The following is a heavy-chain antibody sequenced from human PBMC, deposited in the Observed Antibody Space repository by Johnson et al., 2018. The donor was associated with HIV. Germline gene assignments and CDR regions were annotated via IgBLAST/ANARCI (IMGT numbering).Heavy chain of an antibody. CDR3: ARGGGS. D-gene: IGHD3-16*01. J-gene: IGHJ3*01. CDR2: ISSNGGST. Sequence: VQLVESGGGLVQPGGSLRLSCAASGFSFSSYGVHWVRQAPGKGLEYVSSISSNGGSTYYANSVKGRFTISRDNSKNTLYLQMGSLRAEDTAVYYCARGGGSWGQGTMVTVSS. CDR1: GFSFSSYG. V-gene: IGHV3-64*01.